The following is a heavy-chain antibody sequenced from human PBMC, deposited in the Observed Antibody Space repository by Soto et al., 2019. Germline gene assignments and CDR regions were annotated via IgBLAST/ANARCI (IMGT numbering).Heavy chain of an antibody. Sequence: ASVKVSCKASAGTFSSYAISWVRQAPGQGLEWMGGIIPIFGTANYAQKFQGRVTITADESTSTAYMELSSLRSEDTAVYYCARDTAHSGSYYYWFDPWGQGNLVTVSS. J-gene: IGHJ5*02. CDR2: IIPIFGTA. D-gene: IGHD1-26*01. V-gene: IGHV1-69*13. CDR1: AGTFSSYA. CDR3: ARDTAHSGSYYYWFDP.